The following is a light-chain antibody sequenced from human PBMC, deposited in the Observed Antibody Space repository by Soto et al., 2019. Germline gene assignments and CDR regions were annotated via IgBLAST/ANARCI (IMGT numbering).Light chain of an antibody. CDR1: QSIHTS. J-gene: IGKJ5*01. CDR3: QQRKVWPPIT. Sequence: VLTQSPATLSLSPGERATLSCRASQSIHTSLAWYQQKPGQPPRLVVYDSTLRANGVPDRFGGSRSGTEFTLTINTLEHEDFAVYYCQQRKVWPPITFGQGTRLEI. V-gene: IGKV3-11*01. CDR2: DST.